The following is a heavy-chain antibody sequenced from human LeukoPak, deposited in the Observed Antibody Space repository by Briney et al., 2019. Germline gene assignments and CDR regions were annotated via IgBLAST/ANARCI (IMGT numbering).Heavy chain of an antibody. Sequence: ASVKVSCKASGYTFTSYGISWVRQAPGQGLEWMGWISAYNGNTNYAQKLQGRVTMTTDTSTSTAYMELGSLRSDDTAVYYCATTLPEIVVVTQFDYWGQGTLVTVSS. CDR2: ISAYNGNT. V-gene: IGHV1-18*01. CDR1: GYTFTSYG. CDR3: ATTLPEIVVVTQFDY. J-gene: IGHJ4*02. D-gene: IGHD3-22*01.